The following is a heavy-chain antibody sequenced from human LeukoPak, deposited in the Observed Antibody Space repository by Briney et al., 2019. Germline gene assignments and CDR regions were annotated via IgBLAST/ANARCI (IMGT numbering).Heavy chain of an antibody. CDR1: GFRFTTHA. Sequence: GGSLRLSCSASGFRFTTHAMHWVRQTPGKGLEWLSFVSYDTTDKHYAESVKGRFSISRDNAKNSLYLQMNSLRDEDTAVYYCARTIVAAATSDAFDIWGQGTTVTVSS. J-gene: IGHJ3*02. D-gene: IGHD5-12*01. CDR3: ARTIVAAATSDAFDI. CDR2: VSYDTTDK. V-gene: IGHV3-30*14.